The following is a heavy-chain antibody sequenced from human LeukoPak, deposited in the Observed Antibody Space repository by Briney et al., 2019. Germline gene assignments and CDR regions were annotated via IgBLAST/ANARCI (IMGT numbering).Heavy chain of an antibody. D-gene: IGHD6-13*01. J-gene: IGHJ4*02. CDR2: IKEDGSEK. CDR3: ASGRQLGY. CDR1: GFTFSNYW. V-gene: IGHV3-7*01. Sequence: PGGSLSLSCAASGFTFSNYWMSWVRQAPGKGLEWVANIKEDGSEKYYVDSVKGRFTISRDNARNSLYPQMNSLRAEDTAVYYCASGRQLGYWGQGTLVTVSS.